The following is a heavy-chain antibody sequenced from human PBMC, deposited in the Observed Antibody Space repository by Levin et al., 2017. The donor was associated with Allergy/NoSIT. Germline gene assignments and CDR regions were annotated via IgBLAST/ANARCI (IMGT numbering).Heavy chain of an antibody. J-gene: IGHJ3*02. CDR2: IYWDDDK. CDR3: AHINTVVAAISGAFDI. CDR1: GFSLSTSGVG. V-gene: IGHV2-5*02. D-gene: IGHD2-15*01. Sequence: SGPTLVKPTQTLTLTCTFSGFSLSTSGVGVGWIRQPPGKALEWLALIYWDDDKRYSPSLKSRLTITKDTSKNQVVLTMTNMDPVDTATYYCAHINTVVAAISGAFDIWGQGTMVTVSS.